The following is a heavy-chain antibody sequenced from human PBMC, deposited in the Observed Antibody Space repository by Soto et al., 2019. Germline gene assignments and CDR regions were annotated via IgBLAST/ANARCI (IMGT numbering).Heavy chain of an antibody. Sequence: GGSLRLSCAASGFTFSDYYMSWIRQAPGKGLEWVSYISSSSSYTDYADSVKGRFTISRDNAKNSLYLQMNSLRAEDTAVYYCASQGTFLTHSAIAFDIWGQGTMVTVS. J-gene: IGHJ3*02. D-gene: IGHD1-26*01. CDR1: GFTFSDYY. CDR3: ASQGTFLTHSAIAFDI. V-gene: IGHV3-11*06. CDR2: ISSSSSYT.